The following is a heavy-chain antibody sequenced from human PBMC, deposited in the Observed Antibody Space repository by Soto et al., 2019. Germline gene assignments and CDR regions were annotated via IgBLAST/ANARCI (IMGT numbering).Heavy chain of an antibody. CDR1: GYTFTSYD. CDR3: ARGKDIVVVPSEMDV. CDR2: MNPNSGNT. J-gene: IGHJ6*04. V-gene: IGHV1-8*01. Sequence: ASVKVSCKASGYTFTSYDINWVRQVTGQGLEWMGWMNPNSGNTGYAQKFQGRVTMTRNTSISTAYMELISLRSEDTAVYYCARGKDIVVVPSEMDVWGKGTTVTVSS. D-gene: IGHD2-2*01.